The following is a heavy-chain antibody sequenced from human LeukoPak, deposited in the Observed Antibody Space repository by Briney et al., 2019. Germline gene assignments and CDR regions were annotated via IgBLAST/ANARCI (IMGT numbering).Heavy chain of an antibody. CDR2: IYHSGST. CDR3: ARDPRGDYGPPNWFDP. J-gene: IGHJ5*02. Sequence: SETLSLTCTVSGGSIFTYYWSWIRQPPGKGLEWIGFIYHSGSTNYNPSLKSRVTTSVDTSKNQFSLKLSSVTAADTAVYYCARDPRGDYGPPNWFDPWGQGTLVTVSS. D-gene: IGHD4/OR15-4a*01. V-gene: IGHV4-59*12. CDR1: GGSIFTYY.